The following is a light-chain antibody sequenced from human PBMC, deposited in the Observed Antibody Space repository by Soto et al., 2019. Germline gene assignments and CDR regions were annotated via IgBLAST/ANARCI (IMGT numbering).Light chain of an antibody. CDR1: QSISSW. J-gene: IGKJ4*01. Sequence: DIQMTQSPSTLSASVGDRVTITCRASQSISSWLAWYQQKPGKAPKLLIYKASSLESGVPSRFSGSGSGTEFTLTISSLQPDDFAIYYCQQYIGGGTKVEIK. V-gene: IGKV1-5*03. CDR3: QQY. CDR2: KAS.